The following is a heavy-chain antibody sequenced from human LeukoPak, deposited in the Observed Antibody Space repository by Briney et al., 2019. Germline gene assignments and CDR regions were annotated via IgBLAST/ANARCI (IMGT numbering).Heavy chain of an antibody. D-gene: IGHD3-10*01. J-gene: IGHJ4*02. CDR3: ARDPESYGSGSRSGWDY. CDR1: GGTFSSYA. V-gene: IGHV1-69*01. Sequence: SVKVSCKASGGTFSSYAISWVRQAPGQGLEWMGGIIPIFGTANYAQEFQGRVTITADESTSTAYMELSSLRSEDTAVYYCARDPESYGSGSRSGWDYWGQGTLVTVSS. CDR2: IIPIFGTA.